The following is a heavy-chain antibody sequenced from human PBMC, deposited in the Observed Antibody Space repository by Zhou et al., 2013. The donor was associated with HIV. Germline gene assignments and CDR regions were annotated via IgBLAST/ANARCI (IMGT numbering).Heavy chain of an antibody. CDR1: GGTFMSYA. J-gene: IGHJ6*02. V-gene: IGHV1-69*06. CDR2: VIPVIDTA. D-gene: IGHD4-17*01. CDR3: ARDYAYGDYGHGMDV. Sequence: VQLEQSGAEEKKPGSSVKVSCKASGGTFMSYAISWVRQAPGQGLEWMGRVIPVIDTANYAEKFQGRVTVTADKSSRTAYMELSSLRSEDTAIYYCARDYAYGDYGHGMDVWGQGTTVTVSS.